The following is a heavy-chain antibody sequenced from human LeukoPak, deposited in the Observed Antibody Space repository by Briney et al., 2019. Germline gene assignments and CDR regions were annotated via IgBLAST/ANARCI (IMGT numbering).Heavy chain of an antibody. CDR1: GFTFTSYA. D-gene: IGHD6-13*01. Sequence: PGGSLRLSCAASGFTFTSYAMSWVRQAPGKRLEWVSAISGSGGSTYYAESVKGRFTISRDNSKNTLYLQMNSLRAEDTAVYYCAKSRYSSSWYIDYWGQGTLVTVSS. CDR3: AKSRYSSSWYIDY. V-gene: IGHV3-23*01. J-gene: IGHJ4*02. CDR2: ISGSGGST.